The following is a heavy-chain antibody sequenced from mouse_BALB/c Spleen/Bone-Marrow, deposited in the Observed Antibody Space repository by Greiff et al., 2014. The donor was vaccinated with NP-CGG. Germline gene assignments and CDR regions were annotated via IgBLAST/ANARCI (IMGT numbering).Heavy chain of an antibody. D-gene: IGHD1-1*01. CDR3: ARDYGSSYYYAIDY. V-gene: IGHV14-3*02. Sequence: VQLQQSGAELVKPGASVKLSCTASGFNIKDTYMHWVKQRPEQGLEWIGRIDPANGNTKYDPKFQGKATITADTSSNTAYLQLSSLTSEDTAVYYCARDYGSSYYYAIDYWGQGTSVTVSS. CDR1: GFNIKDTY. J-gene: IGHJ4*01. CDR2: IDPANGNT.